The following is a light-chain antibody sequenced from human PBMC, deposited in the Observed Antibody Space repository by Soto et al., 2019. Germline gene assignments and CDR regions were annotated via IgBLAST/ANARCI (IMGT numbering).Light chain of an antibody. CDR1: QSVSSN. CDR3: QQYHVWPLT. CDR2: EAS. J-gene: IGKJ4*01. V-gene: IGKV3D-15*01. Sequence: EIVMTQSPATLSVSAGERATLSCRASQSVSSNLAWYQQKPGQAPRLLIFEASIGATGIPARFSGSGSGTEFSLTISSLQSEDFAVYYCQQYHVWPLTFGGGTRVEIK.